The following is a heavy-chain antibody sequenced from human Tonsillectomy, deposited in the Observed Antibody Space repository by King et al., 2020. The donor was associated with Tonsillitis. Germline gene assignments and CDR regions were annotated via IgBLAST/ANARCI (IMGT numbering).Heavy chain of an antibody. CDR3: ARERLYSSFWGIDY. CDR1: GFAFRSYG. Sequence: VQLVESGGGVVQPGRSLRLSCASSGFAFRSYGMHWVRQAPGKGLEWVVVISYDASRENYADSVKGRFTISRDNSKSTLYLQMDSLRAEDTAVYYCARERLYSSFWGIDYWGQGSLVTVSS. CDR2: ISYDASRE. D-gene: IGHD6-19*01. V-gene: IGHV3-33*05. J-gene: IGHJ4*02.